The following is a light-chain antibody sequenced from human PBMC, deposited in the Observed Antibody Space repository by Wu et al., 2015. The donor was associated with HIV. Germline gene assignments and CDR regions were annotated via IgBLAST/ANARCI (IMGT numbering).Light chain of an antibody. J-gene: IGKJ4*01. CDR1: QSVSGS. CDR3: HQYIQWPT. V-gene: IGKV3-15*01. Sequence: EIVMTQSPATLSLSPGERATLSCRASQSVSGSLAWYQQKPGQAPRLLIYGASTRAAGIPARFSGSGSGTEFTLTINSLQSEDCAVYYCHQYIQWPTFGGGTRVDIK. CDR2: GAS.